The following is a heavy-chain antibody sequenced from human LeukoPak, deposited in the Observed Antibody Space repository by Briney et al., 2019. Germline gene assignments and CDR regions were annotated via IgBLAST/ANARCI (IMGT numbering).Heavy chain of an antibody. J-gene: IGHJ1*01. CDR3: ASSLNHSYCGGDGYLI. V-gene: IGHV1-69*04. CDR2: IIPIFGIA. D-gene: IGHD2-21*02. Sequence: SVKVSCKASGGTFSSYAISWVRQAPGQGLEWMGRIIPIFGIANYAQKFQGRVTITADKSTSTAYMELSSLRSEDTAVYYCASSLNHSYCGGDGYLIWGQGTLVNVSS. CDR1: GGTFSSYA.